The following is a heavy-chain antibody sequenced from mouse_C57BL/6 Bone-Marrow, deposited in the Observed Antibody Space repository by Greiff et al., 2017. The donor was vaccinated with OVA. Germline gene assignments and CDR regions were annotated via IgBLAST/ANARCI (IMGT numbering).Heavy chain of an antibody. V-gene: IGHV5-6*01. CDR3: ARLKGY. Sequence: EVQGVESGGDLVKPGGSLKLSCAASGFTFSSYGMSWVRQTPDKRLEWVATISSGGSYTYYPDSVKGRFTISRDNAKNTLYLQMSSLKSEDTAMYYCARLKGYWGQGTTLTVSS. CDR2: ISSGGSYT. J-gene: IGHJ2*01. CDR1: GFTFSSYG.